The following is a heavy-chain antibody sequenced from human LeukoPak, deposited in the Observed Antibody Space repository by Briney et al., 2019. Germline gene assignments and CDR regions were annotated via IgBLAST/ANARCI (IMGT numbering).Heavy chain of an antibody. D-gene: IGHD5-18*01. CDR2: ISYDGTIK. J-gene: IGHJ4*02. CDR3: ARAYTYGYLTDY. CDR1: GFTFSTYA. V-gene: IGHV3-30*04. Sequence: KPGRSLRLSCAASGFTFSTYAMHWVRQTPGKGLEWVSLISYDGTIKYYADSVKGRFTISRDNSKNTLYLQMNRLRAEDTAVYFCARAYTYGYLTDYWGQGSLVTVSS.